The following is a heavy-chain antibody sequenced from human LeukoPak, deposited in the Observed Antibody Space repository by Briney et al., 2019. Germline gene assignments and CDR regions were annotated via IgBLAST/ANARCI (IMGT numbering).Heavy chain of an antibody. CDR2: IFYSGST. V-gene: IGHV4-39*02. D-gene: IGHD2-21*02. Sequence: SETLSLTCTVSGGSISSTNYYWGWIRQPPGKGLEWIGNIFYSGSTYDNPSLKSRVTISVDPSKNQFSLQLNSVTPEDTAVYYCAREGDWAGTASWGQGTLVAVSA. J-gene: IGHJ5*02. CDR3: AREGDWAGTAS. CDR1: GGSISSTNYY.